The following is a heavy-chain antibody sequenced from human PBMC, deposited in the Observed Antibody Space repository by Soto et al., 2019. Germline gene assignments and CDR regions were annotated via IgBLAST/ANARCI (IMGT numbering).Heavy chain of an antibody. CDR3: ATSRTSIAVAGETEYYFDY. J-gene: IGHJ4*02. CDR2: INPNSGGT. Sequence: ASVTVSSQSSGSTFPGFYMHLVRQAPGQGLEWMGWINPNSGGTKHAQNVQGWVTMTRDTSISTAYMELSRLRSDDTAVYYCATSRTSIAVAGETEYYFDYWGQGTRVNVSA. CDR1: GSTFPGFY. V-gene: IGHV1-2*04. D-gene: IGHD6-19*01.